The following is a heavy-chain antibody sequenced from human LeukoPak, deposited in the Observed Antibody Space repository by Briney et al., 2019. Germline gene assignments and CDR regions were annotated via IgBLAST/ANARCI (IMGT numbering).Heavy chain of an antibody. J-gene: IGHJ6*03. CDR2: IKQDGSEK. CDR1: GFTFSSYW. Sequence: GGSLRLSCAASGFTFSSYWMSWVRQAPGKGLEWVANIKQDGSEKYYVDSVKGRFTISRDNAKNSLYLQMNSLRAEDTAVYYCAKVYGDPWGYYYMDVWGKGTTVTTSS. D-gene: IGHD4-17*01. CDR3: AKVYGDPWGYYYMDV. V-gene: IGHV3-7*01.